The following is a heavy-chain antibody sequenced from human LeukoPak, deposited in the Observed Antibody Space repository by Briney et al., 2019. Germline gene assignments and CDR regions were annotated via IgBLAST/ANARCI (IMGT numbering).Heavy chain of an antibody. CDR2: IYYGGST. V-gene: IGHV4-59*01. CDR1: GGSISSYY. CDR3: ARGAAAGTH. Sequence: SETLSLTCTVSGGSISSYYWSWIRQPPGKGLEWIGYIYYGGSTNYNPSLKSRVAISVDTSKNQFSLKLSSVTAADTAVYYCARGAAAGTHWGQGTLVTVSS. J-gene: IGHJ4*02. D-gene: IGHD6-13*01.